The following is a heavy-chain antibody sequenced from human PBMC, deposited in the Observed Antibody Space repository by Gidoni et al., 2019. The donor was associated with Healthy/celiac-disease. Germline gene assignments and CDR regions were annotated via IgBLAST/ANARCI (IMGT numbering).Heavy chain of an antibody. CDR2: IYYSGST. V-gene: IGHV4-39*01. CDR1: GGSISSSSYY. D-gene: IGHD5-12*01. Sequence: QLQLQESGPGLVKPSETLSLTCTVSGGSISSSSYYWGWIRQPPGKGLEWIGSIYYSGSTYYNPSLKSRVTISVDTSKNQFSLKLSSVTAADTAVYYCARFLRSYYGMDVWGQGTTVTVSS. CDR3: ARFLRSYYGMDV. J-gene: IGHJ6*02.